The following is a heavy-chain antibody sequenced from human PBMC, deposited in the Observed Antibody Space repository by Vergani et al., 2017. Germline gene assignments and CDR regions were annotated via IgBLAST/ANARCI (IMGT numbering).Heavy chain of an antibody. D-gene: IGHD5-24*01. J-gene: IGHJ4*02. CDR1: GLTLTGNA. V-gene: IGHV3-23*01. CDR3: GRGSDNYN. CDR2: SKNTGDST. Sequence: EVQWLQSEGAVVQPGGPLRLSGVVFGLTLTGNAWSWGRRGHGQGLEWVSSSKNTGDSTHYADSVKGRLTISRDNSKNTLYLQMNSLRVEDTAVYYCGRGSDNYNWGQGTLVTVSS.